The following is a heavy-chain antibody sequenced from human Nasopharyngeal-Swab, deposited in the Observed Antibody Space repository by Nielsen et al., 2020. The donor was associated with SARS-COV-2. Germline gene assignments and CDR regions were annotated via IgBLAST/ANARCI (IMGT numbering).Heavy chain of an antibody. V-gene: IGHV1-2*06. CDR2: INPNSGGT. CDR3: ARDPSGYDSDY. CDR1: GYTFTSYA. Sequence: ASVKVSCKASGYTFTSYAMNWVRQAPGQGLEWMGRINPNSGGTNYAQKFQGRVTTTRDTSISTAYMELSRLRSDDTAVYYCARDPSGYDSDYWGQGTLVTVSS. J-gene: IGHJ4*02. D-gene: IGHD5-12*01.